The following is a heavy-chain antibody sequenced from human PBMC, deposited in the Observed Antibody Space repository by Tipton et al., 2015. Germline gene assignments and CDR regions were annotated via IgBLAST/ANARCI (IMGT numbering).Heavy chain of an antibody. V-gene: IGHV4-31*03. CDR1: GGSISSGDYY. CDR3: ARDRVVAVANYYYGMDV. Sequence: TLSLTCKVSGGSISSGDYYWTWIRQHPGKGLEWIGHISYSGNTFYNPSLTSRVTISVDTSKNQFSLKLSSVTVADTAVYYCARDRVVAVANYYYGMDVWGQGTTVTVSS. J-gene: IGHJ6*02. D-gene: IGHD2-15*01. CDR2: ISYSGNT.